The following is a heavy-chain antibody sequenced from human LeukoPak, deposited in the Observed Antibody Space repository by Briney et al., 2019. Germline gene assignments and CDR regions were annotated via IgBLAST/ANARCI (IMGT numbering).Heavy chain of an antibody. CDR2: IYYSGST. J-gene: IGHJ4*02. V-gene: IGHV4-59*08. D-gene: IGHD1-26*01. CDR3: ARHRLGGSYYFDY. CDR1: GGSISSYY. Sequence: SETLSLTCTVSGGSISSYYWSWIRLPPGKGLEWIGYIYYSGSTNYNPSLKSRVTISVDTSKNQFSLKLSSVTAADTAVYYCARHRLGGSYYFDYWGQGTLVTVSS.